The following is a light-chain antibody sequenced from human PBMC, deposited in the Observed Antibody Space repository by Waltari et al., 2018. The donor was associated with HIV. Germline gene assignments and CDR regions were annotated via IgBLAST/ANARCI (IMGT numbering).Light chain of an antibody. Sequence: QSVLTQPPSVSAAPGQKVTISCSGSSSNIGNNFVSWYQQLPGTAPKLLIYDNNKRPSGIPVRFSGSKSGPSATLGITGLQTGDEADYYCGTWDSSLSVWVFGGGTNLTVL. V-gene: IGLV1-51*01. J-gene: IGLJ3*02. CDR3: GTWDSSLSVWV. CDR1: SSNIGNNF. CDR2: DNN.